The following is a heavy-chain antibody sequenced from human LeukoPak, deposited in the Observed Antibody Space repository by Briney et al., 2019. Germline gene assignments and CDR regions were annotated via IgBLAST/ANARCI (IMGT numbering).Heavy chain of an antibody. Sequence: GRSLRLSCAASGFTFSSYAMSWVRQAPGKGLEWVSAISGSGGSTYYADSVKGRFTISRDNSKNTLYLQMNSLRAEDTAVYYCVKDLPSGGGVDHWGQGTLVTVSS. CDR3: VKDLPSGGGVDH. V-gene: IGHV3-23*01. D-gene: IGHD3-10*01. CDR1: GFTFSSYA. J-gene: IGHJ4*02. CDR2: ISGSGGST.